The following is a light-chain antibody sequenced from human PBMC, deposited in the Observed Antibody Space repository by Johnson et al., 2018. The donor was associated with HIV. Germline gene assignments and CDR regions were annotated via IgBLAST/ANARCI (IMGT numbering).Light chain of an antibody. CDR1: SSNIGNNY. CDR2: ENN. J-gene: IGLJ1*01. CDR3: GTWDSSLSAGV. V-gene: IGLV1-51*02. Sequence: QSVLTQPPSVSAAPGQKVTISCSGCSSNIGNNYVSWYQQLPGTAPKLLIYENNKRPSGIPDRFSGSKFGTSATLGITGLQTGDEADYYCGTWDSSLSAGVFGTGTKVTV.